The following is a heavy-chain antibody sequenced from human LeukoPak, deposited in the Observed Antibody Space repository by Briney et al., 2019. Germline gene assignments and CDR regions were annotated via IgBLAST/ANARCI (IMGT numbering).Heavy chain of an antibody. CDR1: GGSISSGDYY. D-gene: IGHD3-22*01. CDR3: ARVQAVFYYDSSGYFDY. V-gene: IGHV4-30-4*08. J-gene: IGHJ4*02. CDR2: IYYSGST. Sequence: SQTLSLTCTVSGGSISSGDYYWSWIRQPPGKGLEWIGYIYYSGSTYYNPSLKSRVTMSVDTSKNQFSLKLSSVTAADTAVYYCARVQAVFYYDSSGYFDYWGQGTLVTVSS.